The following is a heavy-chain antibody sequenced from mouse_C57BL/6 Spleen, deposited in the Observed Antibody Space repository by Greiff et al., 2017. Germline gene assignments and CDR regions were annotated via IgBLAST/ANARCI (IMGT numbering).Heavy chain of an antibody. J-gene: IGHJ4*01. CDR1: GYTFTDYN. CDR3: ARWDYERRVYAMDY. D-gene: IGHD2-4*01. CDR2: INPNNGGP. V-gene: IGHV1-18*01. Sequence: VQLQPSGPELVKPGDSVKIPCKASGYTFTDYNMNWVKQSHGKSLECIGDINPNNGGPLYNEKFKSKATLTEDKSSSTAYMQLRSLTSEDTAVYYSARWDYERRVYAMDYWGQGTSVTVSS.